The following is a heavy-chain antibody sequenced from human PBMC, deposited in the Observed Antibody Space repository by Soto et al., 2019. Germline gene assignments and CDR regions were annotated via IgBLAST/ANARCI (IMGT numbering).Heavy chain of an antibody. CDR2: GSYSGTT. Sequence: TWETLSLTCTVSGVSVSSGSFYWAWIRQPPGKGLEWIGFGSYSGTTNYKPSLKSRVTISIDTSRSQISLKVSSLTAADTAVYYCARGATVTQYDYWGQGTLLTVSS. J-gene: IGHJ4*02. V-gene: IGHV4-61*01. CDR1: GVSVSSGSFY. D-gene: IGHD4-17*01. CDR3: ARGATVTQYDY.